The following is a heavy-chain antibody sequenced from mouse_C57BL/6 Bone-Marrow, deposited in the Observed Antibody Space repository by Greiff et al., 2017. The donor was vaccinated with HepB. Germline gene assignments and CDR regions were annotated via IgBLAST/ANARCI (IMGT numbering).Heavy chain of an antibody. D-gene: IGHD1-1*01. CDR2: ICPGSGSS. CDR1: GYTFTSYW. V-gene: IGHV1-55*01. CDR3: ARFITTVRDYYAMDY. J-gene: IGHJ4*01. Sequence: QVQLQQPGAELVKPGASVKMSCKASGYTFTSYWITWVKQRPGQGLEWIGDICPGSGSSNYNEKFKSKATLTVDTSSSNAYMQLSSLTSEDSAVYYCARFITTVRDYYAMDYWGQGTSVTVSS.